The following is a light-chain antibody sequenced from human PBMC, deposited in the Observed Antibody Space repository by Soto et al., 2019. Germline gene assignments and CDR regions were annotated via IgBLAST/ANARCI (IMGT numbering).Light chain of an antibody. J-gene: IGLJ1*01. Sequence: QSVLTQPPSVSEAPRPRVTISCSGSSSNIGNNAVNWYQQLPGKAPNLLIYYDDLLPSGVSDRFSGSKSGTSASLAISGLQSEDEADYYCAAWDDSLNGLYVFGTGTKVNVL. V-gene: IGLV1-36*01. CDR2: YDD. CDR1: SSNIGNNA. CDR3: AAWDDSLNGLYV.